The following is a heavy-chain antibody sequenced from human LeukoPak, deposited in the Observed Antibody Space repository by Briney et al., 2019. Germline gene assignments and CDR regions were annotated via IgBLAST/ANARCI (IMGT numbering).Heavy chain of an antibody. V-gene: IGHV3-7*03. CDR1: GFTFNSYW. J-gene: IGHJ4*02. D-gene: IGHD6-19*01. Sequence: GGSLRLSCAATGFTFNSYWMNWVRQAPGKGLEWVANIKRDGSEKYYVDSVKGRFTISRDNAKNSLDLQMNSLRVEDTAVYYCARLGPASSGWPESFDYWGQGTLVTVSS. CDR2: IKRDGSEK. CDR3: ARLGPASSGWPESFDY.